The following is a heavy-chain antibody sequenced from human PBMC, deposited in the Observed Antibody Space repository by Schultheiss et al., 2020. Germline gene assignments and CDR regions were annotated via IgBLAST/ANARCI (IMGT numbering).Heavy chain of an antibody. V-gene: IGHV4-59*08. CDR3: ARLGAEGSGVVIPYYFDY. CDR1: GGSFRTYY. Sequence: SETLSLTCTVSGGSFRTYYWSWVRQPPGKGLEWIGYIFYSGSTNYNLSLKSRVNISIDTSKKQFSLKLSSVTAADTAVYYCARLGAEGSGVVIPYYFDYWGQGNLGTVSS. D-gene: IGHD3-3*01. J-gene: IGHJ4*02. CDR2: IFYSGST.